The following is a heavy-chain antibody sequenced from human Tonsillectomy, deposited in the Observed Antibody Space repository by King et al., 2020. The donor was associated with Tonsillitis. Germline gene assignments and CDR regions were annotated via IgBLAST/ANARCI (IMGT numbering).Heavy chain of an antibody. J-gene: IGHJ4*02. CDR1: GFTFSSYP. CDR2: ISGSGGST. Sequence: VQLVESGGGLVQPGGSLRLSCAASGFTFSSYPMSWVRQAPGKGLEWVSAISGSGGSTYYADSVKGRFTVSRDNSKNTLYLQMNSLRAEDAAIYYCVNVAAARHPFDNWGQGTLVTVSS. CDR3: VNVAAARHPFDN. V-gene: IGHV3-23*04. D-gene: IGHD6-6*01.